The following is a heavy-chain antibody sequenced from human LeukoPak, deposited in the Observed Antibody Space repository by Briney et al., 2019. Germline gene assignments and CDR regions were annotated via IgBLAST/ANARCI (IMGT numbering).Heavy chain of an antibody. CDR2: FYYSGST. J-gene: IGHJ1*01. CDR3: ALGYCGGGSCYAREYFQH. CDR1: GGSFSTYY. V-gene: IGHV4-59*12. D-gene: IGHD2-15*01. Sequence: PSETLSLTCTVTGGSFSTYYWSWIRQPPGKGLEWIGHFYYSGSTNYNPSLRSRVTISVDTSRNQFSLRLSSVTAADTAVYYCALGYCGGGSCYAREYFQHWGQGTLVTVSS.